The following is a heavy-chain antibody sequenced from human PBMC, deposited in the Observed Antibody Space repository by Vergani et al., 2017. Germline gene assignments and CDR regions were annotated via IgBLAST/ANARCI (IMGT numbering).Heavy chain of an antibody. Sequence: VQLVESGGGVVQPGRSLRLSCAASGFTFSGSAMHWVRQASGKGLEWVGRIRSKANSYATAYAASVKGRFTISRDDSKNTAYLQMNSLKTEDTAVYYCTRRGYSSGSGDYWGQGTLVTVSS. CDR2: IRSKANSYAT. V-gene: IGHV3-73*01. CDR1: GFTFSGSA. CDR3: TRRGYSSGSGDY. J-gene: IGHJ4*02. D-gene: IGHD6-19*01.